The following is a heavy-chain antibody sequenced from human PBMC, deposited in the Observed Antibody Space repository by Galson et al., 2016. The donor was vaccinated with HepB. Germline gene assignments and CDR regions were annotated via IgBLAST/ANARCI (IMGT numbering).Heavy chain of an antibody. Sequence: SLRLSCAASGFAFSGTWMNWVRQAPGKGLEWVGRIRIHLDGSTADYGAPVNGRFSISRDDSKNTLYLQMNGLKTEDTAVYYCTTESWWRFEYWGQGTLVTVSS. J-gene: IGHJ4*02. CDR2: IRIHLDGSTA. V-gene: IGHV3-15*01. CDR3: TTESWWRFEY. CDR1: GFAFSGTW. D-gene: IGHD2-8*02.